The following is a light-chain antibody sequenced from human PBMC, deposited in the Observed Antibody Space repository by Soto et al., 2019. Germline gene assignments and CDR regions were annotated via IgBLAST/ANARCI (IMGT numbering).Light chain of an antibody. CDR1: QTVRSSY. CDR3: QQCGTSPRT. CDR2: GVS. V-gene: IGKV3-20*01. Sequence: EIVLTQSPGTLSLSPGERATLSCRASQTVRSSYLAWYQQKLGQAPRLLIYGVSNRATGIPDRFSGSGSGRDFTLTISRLESEDFAVYYCQQCGTSPRTFGQGTKVEIK. J-gene: IGKJ1*01.